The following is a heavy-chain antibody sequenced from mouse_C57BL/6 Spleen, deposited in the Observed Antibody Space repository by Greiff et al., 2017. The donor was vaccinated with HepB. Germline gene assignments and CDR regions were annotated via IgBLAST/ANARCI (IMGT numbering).Heavy chain of an antibody. CDR3: ARGWGNYYGSSYDYAMDY. Sequence: QVQLQQPGTELVKPGASVKLSCKASGYTFTSYWMHWVKQRPGQGLEWIGNINPSNGGTNYNEKFKSKATLTVDKSSSTAYMQLSSLTSEDSAVYYCARGWGNYYGSSYDYAMDYWGQGTSVTVSS. V-gene: IGHV1-53*01. J-gene: IGHJ4*01. CDR2: INPSNGGT. CDR1: GYTFTSYW. D-gene: IGHD1-1*01.